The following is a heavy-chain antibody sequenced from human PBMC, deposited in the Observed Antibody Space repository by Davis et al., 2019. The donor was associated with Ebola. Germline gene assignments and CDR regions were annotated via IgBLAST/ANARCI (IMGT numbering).Heavy chain of an antibody. CDR2: TRNKANSYTT. J-gene: IGHJ6*02. D-gene: IGHD3-16*01. V-gene: IGHV3-72*01. CDR1: GLTFSDHY. Sequence: GESLKIPCAASGLTFSDHYMDCVRQAPGKGLEWVARTRNKANSYTTEYAASVKGRFTILRDDSQNSLYLVMNSLKTEDTAVYYCARRGIGYYGMDVWGQGTTVTVSS. CDR3: ARRGIGYYGMDV.